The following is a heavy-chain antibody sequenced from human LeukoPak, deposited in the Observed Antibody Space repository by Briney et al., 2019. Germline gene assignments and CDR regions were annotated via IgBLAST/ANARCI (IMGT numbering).Heavy chain of an antibody. CDR3: ARFMVRGVIGTFDY. J-gene: IGHJ4*02. CDR2: IISSGSYI. CDR1: RFTFSSYS. Sequence: GGSLRLSCAASRFTFSSYSMNWVRQAPGKGLDWVSSIISSGSYIYYADSVKGRFTISRDNAKNSLYLQMNSLRAEDTAVYYCARFMVRGVIGTFDYWGQGTLVTVSS. D-gene: IGHD3-10*01. V-gene: IGHV3-21*04.